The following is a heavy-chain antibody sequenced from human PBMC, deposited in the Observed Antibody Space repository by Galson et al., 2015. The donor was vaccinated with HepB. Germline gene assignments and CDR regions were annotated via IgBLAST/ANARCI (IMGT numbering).Heavy chain of an antibody. D-gene: IGHD4-17*01. CDR2: ISYDGSNK. CDR3: ARVGDGDYVHAFDY. J-gene: IGHJ4*02. V-gene: IGHV3-30-3*01. CDR1: GFTFSSYA. Sequence: SLRLSCAASGFTFSSYAMHWVRQAPGKGLEWVAVISYDGSNKYYADSVKGRFTISRDNSKNTLYLQMNSLRAEDTAVYYCARVGDGDYVHAFDYWGQGTLVTVSS.